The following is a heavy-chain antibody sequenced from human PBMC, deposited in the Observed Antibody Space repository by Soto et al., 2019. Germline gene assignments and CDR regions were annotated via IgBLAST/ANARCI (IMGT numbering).Heavy chain of an antibody. J-gene: IGHJ6*02. CDR3: ARISQGASSRDARSGYYYYYGMDV. V-gene: IGHV1-69*13. CDR1: GGTFSSYA. D-gene: IGHD6-25*01. CDR2: IIPIFGTA. Sequence: SVKVSCKASGGTFSSYAMSWVRQAPGQGLEWMGGIIPIFGTANYAQRFQGRVTITADESTSTAYMELSSLRSEDTAVYYCARISQGASSRDARSGYYYYYGMDVWGQGTTVTVS.